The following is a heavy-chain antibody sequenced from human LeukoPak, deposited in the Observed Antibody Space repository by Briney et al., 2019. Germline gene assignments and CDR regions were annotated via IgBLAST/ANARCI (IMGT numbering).Heavy chain of an antibody. D-gene: IGHD1-26*01. CDR1: GYTFTSYD. Sequence: GASVKVSCKASGYTFTSYDINWVRQATGQGLEWMGWMNPNSGNTGYAQKFQGRVTMTRNTSISTAYMELSSLRSEDTAVYYCAIREAGATYWFDPWGQGTLVTVSS. CDR3: AIREAGATYWFDP. V-gene: IGHV1-8*01. CDR2: MNPNSGNT. J-gene: IGHJ5*02.